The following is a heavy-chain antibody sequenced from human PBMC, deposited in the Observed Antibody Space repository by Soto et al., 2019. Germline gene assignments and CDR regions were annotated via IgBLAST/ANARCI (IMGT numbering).Heavy chain of an antibody. J-gene: IGHJ6*02. CDR3: ARWYNWNDGHYYYYGMDV. V-gene: IGHV4-34*01. CDR2: INHSGST. Sequence: SETLSLTCAVYGGSFSGYYWSWIRQPPGKGLEWIGEINHSGSTNYNPSLKSRVTISVDTSKNQFSLKLSSVTAADTAVYYCARWYNWNDGHYYYYGMDVWGQGTTVTSP. CDR1: GGSFSGYY. D-gene: IGHD1-20*01.